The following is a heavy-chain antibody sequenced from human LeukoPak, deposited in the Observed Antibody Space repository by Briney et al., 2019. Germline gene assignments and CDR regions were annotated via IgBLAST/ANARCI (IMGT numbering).Heavy chain of an antibody. Sequence: SETLSLTCAVYGGSFSGYYWSWIRQPPGKGLEWIGEINHSGSTNYNPSLKSRVTISVDTSKNQFSLKLSSVTAADTAVYYCARRMYHYYGSGSYFGYWGQGTLVTVSS. CDR1: GGSFSGYY. D-gene: IGHD3-10*01. CDR2: INHSGST. V-gene: IGHV4-34*01. J-gene: IGHJ4*02. CDR3: ARRMYHYYGSGSYFGY.